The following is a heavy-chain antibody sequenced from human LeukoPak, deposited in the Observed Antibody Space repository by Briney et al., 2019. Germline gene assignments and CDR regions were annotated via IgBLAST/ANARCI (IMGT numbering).Heavy chain of an antibody. J-gene: IGHJ4*02. CDR3: ARVIHLGELSLYDY. CDR2: IDPSDSYT. V-gene: IGHV5-10-1*01. D-gene: IGHD3-16*02. CDR1: GYSFTTYW. Sequence: GESLKISCQGSGYSFTTYWITWVRQMPGKGLEWMGRIDPSDSYTNYSPSFQGHVTISADKSISTAYLQWSSLKASDTAMYYCARVIHLGELSLYDYWGQGTLVTVSS.